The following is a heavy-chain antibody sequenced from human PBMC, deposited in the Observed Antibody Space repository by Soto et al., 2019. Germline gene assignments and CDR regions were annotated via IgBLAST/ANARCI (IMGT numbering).Heavy chain of an antibody. CDR1: GASISRYY. CDR2: MYYSGNA. CDR3: AREYPVHSAYFDY. D-gene: IGHD1-26*01. Sequence: QVQLQESGPGLVKPSETLSLTCTVSGASISRYYWSWIRQSPGKGLEWIGYMYYSGNANYNPSLRSRITIPVETSKNQFSLNLNSATAADTAVYYCAREYPVHSAYFDYWGQGILVTVSS. J-gene: IGHJ4*02. V-gene: IGHV4-59*01.